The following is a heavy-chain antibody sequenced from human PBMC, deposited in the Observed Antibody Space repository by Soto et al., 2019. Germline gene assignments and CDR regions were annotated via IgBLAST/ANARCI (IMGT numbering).Heavy chain of an antibody. Sequence: QVQLVQSGAEVRKPGSSVTVSCTASGGTFTTYDISWVRQAPGQGLEWMGGIIPLFDATKYAQKFQGRVTITADKSTGTAYMELSSLRSEDTAMYYCARDRSSSWYNGTFYFDSWGQGTLVTVSS. J-gene: IGHJ4*02. CDR2: IIPLFDAT. D-gene: IGHD6-19*01. V-gene: IGHV1-69*06. CDR1: GGTFTTYD. CDR3: ARDRSSSWYNGTFYFDS.